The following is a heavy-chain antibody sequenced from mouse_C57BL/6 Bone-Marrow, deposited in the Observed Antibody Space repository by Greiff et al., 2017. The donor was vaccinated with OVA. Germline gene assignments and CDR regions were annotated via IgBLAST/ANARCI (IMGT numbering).Heavy chain of an antibody. CDR2: IYPSDSET. V-gene: IGHV1-61*01. CDR3: ARGAMGLRRTWFAY. CDR1: GYTFTSYW. D-gene: IGHD2-4*01. J-gene: IGHJ3*01. Sequence: VQLQQPGAELVRPGSSVKLSCKASGYTFTSYWMDWVKQRPGQGLEWIGNIYPSDSETHYNQKFKDKATLTVDKSSSTAYMQLSSLTSEDSAVYYCARGAMGLRRTWFAYWGQGTLVTVSA.